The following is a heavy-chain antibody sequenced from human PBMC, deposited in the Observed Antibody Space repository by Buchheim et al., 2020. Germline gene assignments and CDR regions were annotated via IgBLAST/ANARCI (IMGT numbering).Heavy chain of an antibody. CDR2: ISYDGSNK. J-gene: IGHJ6*02. Sequence: VQLLESGGGLVQPGGSLRLSCAASGFTFSSYGMHWVRQAPGKGLEWVAVISYDGSNKYYADSVKGRFTISRDNSKKTLYLQMNSLRAEDTAVYYCAKDLEVVFWSGYYRLYYGMDVWGQGTT. D-gene: IGHD3-3*01. CDR3: AKDLEVVFWSGYYRLYYGMDV. CDR1: GFTFSSYG. V-gene: IGHV3-30*18.